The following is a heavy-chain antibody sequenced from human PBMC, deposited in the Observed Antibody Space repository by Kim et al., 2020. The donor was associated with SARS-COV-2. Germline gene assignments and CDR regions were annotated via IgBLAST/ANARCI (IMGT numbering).Heavy chain of an antibody. V-gene: IGHV1-46*01. J-gene: IGHJ6*02. Sequence: ASVKVSCKASGYTFTSYYMHWVRQAPGQGLEWMGIINPSGGSTSYPQQFQDRVTMTRDTSTSTVYMELSSLRSEDTDVYYCARDSRRGITMDRGVIITGYYYGMDVWGQGTTVTVYS. CDR1: GYTFTSYY. D-gene: IGHD3-10*01. CDR2: INPSGGST. CDR3: ARDSRRGITMDRGVIITGYYYGMDV.